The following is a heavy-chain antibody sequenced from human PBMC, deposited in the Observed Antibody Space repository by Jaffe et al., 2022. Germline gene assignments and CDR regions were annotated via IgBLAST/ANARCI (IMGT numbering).Heavy chain of an antibody. CDR2: IYSGGST. CDR1: GFTVSSNY. J-gene: IGHJ4*02. Sequence: EVQLVESGGGLVQPGGSLRLSCAASGFTVSSNYMSWVRQAPGKGLEWVSVIYSGGSTYYADSVKGRFTISRDNSKNTLYLQMNSLRAEDTAVYYCARDKRYFDWLLGYFDYWGQGTLVTVSS. CDR3: ARDKRYFDWLLGYFDY. D-gene: IGHD3-9*01. V-gene: IGHV3-66*02.